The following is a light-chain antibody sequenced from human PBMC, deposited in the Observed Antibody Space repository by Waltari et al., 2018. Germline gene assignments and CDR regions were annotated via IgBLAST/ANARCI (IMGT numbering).Light chain of an antibody. Sequence: QSVFTQPPSVSAAPGQRVTIPCSGCSSNIGKNYVTWYRQFPGSAPKRLIYEDTERPAGVPGRFSGSKSGTSATLDITGLQPGDEAEYYCGTWDSSLSGAVFGGGTLLTVL. CDR3: GTWDSSLSGAV. CDR2: EDT. V-gene: IGLV1-51*02. J-gene: IGLJ7*01. CDR1: SSNIGKNY.